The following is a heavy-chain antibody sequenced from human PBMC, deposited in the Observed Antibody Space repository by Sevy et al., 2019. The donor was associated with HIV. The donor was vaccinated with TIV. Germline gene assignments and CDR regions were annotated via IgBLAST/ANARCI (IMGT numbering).Heavy chain of an antibody. D-gene: IGHD5-18*01. CDR1: GFTFSNAW. Sequence: GGSLRLSCAASGFTFSNAWMNWVRQAPGKGREWVGRIKSKTDGGTTDYSAPVKGRFSTSRDDSKNTLYLQMNSLKTEDATVYYCSTDGGGYTDGYSFDYWGQGTLVTVSS. V-gene: IGHV3-15*07. CDR2: IKSKTDGGTT. J-gene: IGHJ4*02. CDR3: STDGGGYTDGYSFDY.